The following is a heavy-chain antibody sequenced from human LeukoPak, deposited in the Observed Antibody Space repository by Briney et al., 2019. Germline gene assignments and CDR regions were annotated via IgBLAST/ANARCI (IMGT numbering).Heavy chain of an antibody. CDR3: ARGDCSGGSCYGLDY. CDR1: GFTFSDYY. D-gene: IGHD2-15*01. Sequence: GGSLRLSCAASGFTFSDYYMGWIRQAPGKGLEWVSYISSSDSTIYYADSVKGRFTISRDNAKNSLYLQMKSLRAEDTAVYYCARGDCSGGSCYGLDYWGQGTLVTVSS. CDR2: ISSSDSTI. V-gene: IGHV3-11*01. J-gene: IGHJ4*02.